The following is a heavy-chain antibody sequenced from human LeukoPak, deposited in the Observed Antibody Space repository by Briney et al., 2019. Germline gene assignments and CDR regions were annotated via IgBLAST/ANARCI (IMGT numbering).Heavy chain of an antibody. J-gene: IGHJ4*02. Sequence: PGGSLRLSCAASGFTFSSYGMHWVRQAPGKGLEWVAFIRYDGSNKYYADSVKGRFTISRDNSKNTLYLQMNSLRAEDTAVYYCARGRNILIAAAGGGSPEFDYWGQGTLVTVSS. CDR2: IRYDGSNK. D-gene: IGHD6-13*01. CDR1: GFTFSSYG. V-gene: IGHV3-30*02. CDR3: ARGRNILIAAAGGGSPEFDY.